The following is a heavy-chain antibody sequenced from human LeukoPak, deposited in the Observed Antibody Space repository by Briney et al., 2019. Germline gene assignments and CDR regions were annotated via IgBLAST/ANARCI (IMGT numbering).Heavy chain of an antibody. J-gene: IGHJ4*02. CDR3: ARGGYGDYGEEVDY. V-gene: IGHV4-59*01. CDR1: GGSLSSYY. CDR2: ISYSGIT. D-gene: IGHD4-17*01. Sequence: KPSETLSLTCTVSGGSLSSYYWSWIRQPPGKGLKGVGYISYSGITNYYPSLKGRVSISIDMSNTHFSLKLSSVPDAETAVYYCARGGYGDYGEEVDYWGQGTLVTVSS.